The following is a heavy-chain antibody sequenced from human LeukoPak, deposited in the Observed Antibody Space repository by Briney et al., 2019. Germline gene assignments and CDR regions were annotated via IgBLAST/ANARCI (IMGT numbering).Heavy chain of an antibody. V-gene: IGHV1-8*01. Sequence: ASVKVSCQASGYTFTSYDINWVRQATGQGLEWMGWMNPNSGNTGYAQKFQGRVTMTRNTSISTAYMELSSLRSEDTAVYYCARSLTTSDAFDIWGQGTMVTVSS. CDR2: MNPNSGNT. CDR1: GYTFTSYD. CDR3: ARSLTTSDAFDI. J-gene: IGHJ3*02. D-gene: IGHD4-4*01.